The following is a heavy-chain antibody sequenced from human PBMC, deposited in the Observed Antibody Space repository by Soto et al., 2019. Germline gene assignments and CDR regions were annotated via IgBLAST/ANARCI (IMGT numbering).Heavy chain of an antibody. J-gene: IGHJ3*02. CDR2: IYYSGST. Sequence: SETLCLTCTVSGGSISGYYWSWIRQPPGKGLEWIGYIYYSGSTNYNPSLKSRVTISVDTSKNQFSLKLSSVTAGATAVYYCARGGLGLGGVAFDIGGKGTRVTVSS. CDR1: GGSISGYY. CDR3: ARGGLGLGGVAFDI. D-gene: IGHD6-19*01. V-gene: IGHV4-59*01.